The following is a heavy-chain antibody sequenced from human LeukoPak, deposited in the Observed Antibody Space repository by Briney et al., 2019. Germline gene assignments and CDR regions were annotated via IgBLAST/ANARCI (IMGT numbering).Heavy chain of an antibody. V-gene: IGHV3-7*01. J-gene: IGHJ4*02. CDR2: MNPDGSAT. Sequence: LAGGSLRLSCGASGFSFSNFWMSWIRQAPGKGLERAANMNPDGSATYYLDSVKGRFTISRDNAKTSVYLQMNSLRPDDTAAYYCARTLVEVPGHSDLFDFWGQGTLVTVSS. D-gene: IGHD2-2*01. CDR3: ARTLVEVPGHSDLFDF. CDR1: GFSFSNFW.